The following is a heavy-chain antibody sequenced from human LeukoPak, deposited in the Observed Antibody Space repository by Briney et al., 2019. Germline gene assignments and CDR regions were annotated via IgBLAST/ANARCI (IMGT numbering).Heavy chain of an antibody. CDR3: ARDFSPFCGGDCPADF. J-gene: IGHJ4*02. CDR1: GYTFTSYG. D-gene: IGHD2-21*02. Sequence: ASVRVSCKTSGYTFTSYGITWVRQAPGQGPEWMGWISVYNDKKKYSQNFQDRVTLTTDTSTETAYLDLRSLTSDDTAVYYCARDFSPFCGGDCPADFWGRGTLVTVSS. CDR2: ISVYNDKK. V-gene: IGHV1-18*01.